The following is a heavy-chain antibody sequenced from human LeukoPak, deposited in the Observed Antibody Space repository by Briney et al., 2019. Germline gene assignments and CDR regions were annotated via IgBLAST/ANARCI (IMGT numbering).Heavy chain of an antibody. J-gene: IGHJ3*02. CDR3: AREGSGRAFDI. Sequence: SETPSLTCTVSGGSISTYYWSWIRQPPGKGLEWIGYIFYSGSTNYNPSLKSRVTISVDTSKNQFSLKMTSVTAADTAVYYCAREGSGRAFDIWGQGTMVTVSS. V-gene: IGHV4-59*01. D-gene: IGHD3-3*01. CDR2: IFYSGST. CDR1: GGSISTYY.